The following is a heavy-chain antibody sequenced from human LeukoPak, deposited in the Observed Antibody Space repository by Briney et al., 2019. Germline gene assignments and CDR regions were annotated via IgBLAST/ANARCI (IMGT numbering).Heavy chain of an antibody. V-gene: IGHV4-61*02. CDR1: GGSISSGSYY. CDR2: IYTSGST. D-gene: IGHD3-22*01. CDR3: ARDSPGSIHYYDSSGYSD. J-gene: IGHJ4*02. Sequence: PSETLSLTCTVSGGSISSGSYYWSWIRQPAGKGLEWIGRIYTSGSTNYNPSLKSRVTISVDTSKNQFSLKLSSVTAADTAVYYCARDSPGSIHYYDSSGYSDWGQGTLVTVSS.